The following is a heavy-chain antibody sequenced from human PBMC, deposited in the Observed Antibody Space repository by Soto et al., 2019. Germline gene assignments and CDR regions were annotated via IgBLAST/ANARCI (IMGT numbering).Heavy chain of an antibody. J-gene: IGHJ4*02. D-gene: IGHD6-13*01. CDR2: IAYDGSNK. Sequence: GGSLRLSCAASGFTFSSYAMHWVRQAPGKGLEWVAVIAYDGSNKYYADSVKGRFTISRDNSKNTLYLQMNSLRAEDTAVYYCARGATSSSWRIAVARLDYWGQGTLVTVSS. CDR3: ARGATSSSWRIAVARLDY. CDR1: GFTFSSYA. V-gene: IGHV3-30-3*01.